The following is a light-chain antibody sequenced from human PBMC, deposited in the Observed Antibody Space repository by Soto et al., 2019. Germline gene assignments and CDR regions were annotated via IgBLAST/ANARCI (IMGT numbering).Light chain of an antibody. J-gene: IGKJ1*01. Sequence: DIQMTPTPSTLSASVGVRVTITCRASQSISSWLVWYQQKPGKAPKLLIYDASSLESGVPSRFSGSGSGTEFTLTISSLQPDDFATYYCQQYNSYWTFGQGTKVDIK. CDR2: DAS. V-gene: IGKV1-5*01. CDR3: QQYNSYWT. CDR1: QSISSW.